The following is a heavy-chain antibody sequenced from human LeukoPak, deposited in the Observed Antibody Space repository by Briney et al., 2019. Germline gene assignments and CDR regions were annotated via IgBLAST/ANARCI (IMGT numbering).Heavy chain of an antibody. CDR3: ARDLVAGTGNY. D-gene: IGHD6-19*01. V-gene: IGHV3-53*01. Sequence: GGSLRLSCAASGFTVSSNYMSWVRQAPGKGLEWVSVIYSGGSTYYADSVKGRFTISRDNSKNTLYLQMNSLRAEDTAVYYCARDLVAGTGNYWGQGTLVTVFS. J-gene: IGHJ4*02. CDR2: IYSGGST. CDR1: GFTVSSNY.